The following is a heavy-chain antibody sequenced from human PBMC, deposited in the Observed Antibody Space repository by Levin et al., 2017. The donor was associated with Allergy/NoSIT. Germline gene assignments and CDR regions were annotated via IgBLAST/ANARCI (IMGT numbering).Heavy chain of an antibody. J-gene: IGHJ6*02. CDR1: GFTFNRYW. V-gene: IGHV3-74*01. CDR2: INSDGSDT. CDR3: ASGYDEDYFYYGMDV. Sequence: LSLTCAASGFTFNRYWMHWVRQAPGKGLMWVSHINSDGSDTTYADSVKGRFTISRDNAKNTLYLQMSSLRAEDTAVYYCASGYDEDYFYYGMDVWGQGTTVTVSS. D-gene: IGHD5-12*01.